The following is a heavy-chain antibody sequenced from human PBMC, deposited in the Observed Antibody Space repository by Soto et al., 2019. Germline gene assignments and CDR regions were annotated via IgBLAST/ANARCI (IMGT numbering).Heavy chain of an antibody. CDR3: AKDAYSSSWYLKYYGMDV. CDR1: GFTFSSYG. CDR2: ISYDGSNK. V-gene: IGHV3-30*18. J-gene: IGHJ6*02. D-gene: IGHD6-13*01. Sequence: PGGSLRLSCAASGFTFSSYGMHWVRQAPGKGLEWVAVISYDGSNKYYADSVKGRFTISRDNSKNTLYLKINSMRAEDTAVYYCAKDAYSSSWYLKYYGMDVWGQGTTVTVSS.